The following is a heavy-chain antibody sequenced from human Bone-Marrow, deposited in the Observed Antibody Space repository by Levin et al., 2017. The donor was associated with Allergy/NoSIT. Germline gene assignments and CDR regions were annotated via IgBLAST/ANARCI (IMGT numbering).Heavy chain of an antibody. CDR1: GDTVSNSSAA. CDR2: TYYRSKWYS. V-gene: IGHV6-1*01. J-gene: IGHJ6*02. Sequence: SETLSLTCVISGDTVSNSSAAWNWIKQSPSRGLEWLGRTYYRSKWYSDYAQSVKSRIIINADTTKNQFSLQLMSVTPEDTAVYYCARFRTSYNSTDRSCYHYGMDVWGQGTTVTVSS. CDR3: ARFRTSYNSTDRSCYHYGMDV. D-gene: IGHD1-1*01.